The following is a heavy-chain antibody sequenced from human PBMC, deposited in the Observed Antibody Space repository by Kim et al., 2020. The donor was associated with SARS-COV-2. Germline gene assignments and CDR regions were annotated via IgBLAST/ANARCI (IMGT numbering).Heavy chain of an antibody. CDR3: WAITLVRDDL. J-gene: IGHJ2*01. D-gene: IGHD3-10*01. Sequence: GDTDFNRSLESRVAISLDTSKNQFSLRLGAVTAADTAVYYCWAITLVRDDLWGRGTLVTVSS. CDR2: GDT. V-gene: IGHV4-31*02.